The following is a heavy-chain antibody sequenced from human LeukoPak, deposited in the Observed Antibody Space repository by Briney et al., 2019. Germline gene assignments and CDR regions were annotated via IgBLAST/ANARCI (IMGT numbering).Heavy chain of an antibody. J-gene: IGHJ4*02. CDR2: ISGSGSTT. D-gene: IGHD3-10*01. CDR1: GFTFGSYA. CDR3: AKVTGPGI. V-gene: IGHV3-23*01. Sequence: PGGALRLSCAASGFTFGSYAMSWVRQAPGKGLEWVSAISGSGSTTYYADSVKGRFTISRDNSKNTLYLQMNSRRAEDTAVYYCAKVTGPGIWGQGTLVIVSS.